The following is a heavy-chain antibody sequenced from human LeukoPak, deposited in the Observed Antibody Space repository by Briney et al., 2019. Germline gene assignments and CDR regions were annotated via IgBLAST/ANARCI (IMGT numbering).Heavy chain of an antibody. CDR1: GFTFSSYS. CDR2: ISSSSSYI. D-gene: IGHD3-3*01. CDR3: ARDRRVTTILTSPLDY. J-gene: IGHJ4*02. Sequence: GGSLRLSCAASGFTFSSYSMNWVRQAPGKGLEWVSSISSSSSYIYYADSVKGRFTISRDNAKNSLYLQMNSLRAEDTAVYYCARDRRVTTILTSPLDYWGQGTLVTVSS. V-gene: IGHV3-21*01.